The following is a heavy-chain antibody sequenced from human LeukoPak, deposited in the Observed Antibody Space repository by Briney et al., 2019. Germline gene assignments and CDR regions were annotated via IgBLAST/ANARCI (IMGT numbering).Heavy chain of an antibody. CDR3: ARGIGNGYARNH. CDR1: GYTFTSYD. CDR2: MNPNSGNT. V-gene: IGHV1-8*01. J-gene: IGHJ5*02. Sequence: ASVKVSCKASGYTFTSYDINWVRQATGQGLEWMGWMNPNSGNTGYAQKFQGRVTMTRSTSISTAYMELNSLRSDDTAVYYRARGIGNGYARNHWGQGTLVTVSS. D-gene: IGHD5-12*01.